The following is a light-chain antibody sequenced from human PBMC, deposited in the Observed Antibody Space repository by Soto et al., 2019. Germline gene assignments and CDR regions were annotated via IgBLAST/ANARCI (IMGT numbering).Light chain of an antibody. CDR1: QGVSRR. V-gene: IGKV3-20*01. J-gene: IGKJ4*02. Sequence: QSPPTLSVPPGERVTFSCRGSQGVSRRXAWYQHKPGQAPRLLIYGASNRATGIPDRFSGSGSGTDFILTINRLEPEDFAVYYCQEFASKFGGGTKVDIK. CDR3: QEFASK. CDR2: GAS.